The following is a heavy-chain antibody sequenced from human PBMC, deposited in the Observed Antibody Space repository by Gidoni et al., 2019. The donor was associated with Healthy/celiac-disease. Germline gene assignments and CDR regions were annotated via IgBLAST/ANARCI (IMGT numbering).Heavy chain of an antibody. CDR3: ARVGGVYAPYSSSWYLYY. CDR1: GYTFTSSA. J-gene: IGHJ4*02. D-gene: IGHD6-13*01. CDR2: SNAGNGNT. V-gene: IGHV1-3*01. Sequence: QVQLVQSGAEVTKPGASVTVSCQASGYTFTSSAMPLVRRAPGQRLEWMGWSNAGNGNTKYAQKFQGRVTITRDTSASTAYMELSSLRSEDTAVYYCARVGGVYAPYSSSWYLYYWGQGTLVTVSS.